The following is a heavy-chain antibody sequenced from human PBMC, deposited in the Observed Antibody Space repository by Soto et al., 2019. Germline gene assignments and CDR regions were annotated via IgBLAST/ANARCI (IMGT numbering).Heavy chain of an antibody. V-gene: IGHV4-34*01. CDR2: INHSGST. D-gene: IGHD3-10*01. CDR3: ASYPLLWFGESHAFDI. Sequence: SETLSLTCAVYGGSFSGYYWSWIRQPPGKGLEWIGEINHSGSTNYNPSLKSRVTISVDTSKNQFSLKLSSVTAADTAVYYCASYPLLWFGESHAFDIWGQGTMVTVSS. J-gene: IGHJ3*02. CDR1: GGSFSGYY.